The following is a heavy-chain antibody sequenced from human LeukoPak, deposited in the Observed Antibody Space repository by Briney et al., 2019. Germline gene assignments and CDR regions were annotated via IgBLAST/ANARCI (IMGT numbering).Heavy chain of an antibody. CDR2: IWYDGSNK. J-gene: IGHJ4*02. CDR3: ARDCYYHSSGFSCDVGYFDY. Sequence: PGSSLRLSCAASGFTLSNYGMHWVRQNPGKGLEWVAVIWYDGSNKYYADSVKGRFTISRDTSKNTLYLQMISLRAEDTAVYYCARDCYYHSSGFSCDVGYFDYWGQGTLVTVSS. V-gene: IGHV3-33*01. D-gene: IGHD3-22*01. CDR1: GFTLSNYG.